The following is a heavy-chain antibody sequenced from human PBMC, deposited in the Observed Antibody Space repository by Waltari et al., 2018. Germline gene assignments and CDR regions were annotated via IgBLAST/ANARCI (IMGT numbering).Heavy chain of an antibody. J-gene: IGHJ3*02. Sequence: QVPLVQSGAEVKKPGASVTASCKVSGSPITELSWHWVRRAPGKGLEWMGGFDPEDGETIYAQKFQGRVTMTEDTSTDTAYMELSSLRSEDTAVYYCATSPSMGFVGAFDIWGQGTMVTVSS. V-gene: IGHV1-24*01. D-gene: IGHD3-10*01. CDR1: GSPITELS. CDR3: ATSPSMGFVGAFDI. CDR2: FDPEDGET.